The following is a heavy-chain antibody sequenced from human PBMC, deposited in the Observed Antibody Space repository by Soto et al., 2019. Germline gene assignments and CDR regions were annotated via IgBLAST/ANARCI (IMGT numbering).Heavy chain of an antibody. CDR2: ISSYNGDT. Sequence: QVQLVQSGAEVKKPGASVKVSCKASGYTFTRSGISWVRQAPGQGPEWMGWISSYNGDTNYAQTFQGRVTMTTDTSTSTAYMELRSLRSDDTAVYYCARKGVAPYYCYGMDVWGQGTPLTVSS. D-gene: IGHD5-12*01. V-gene: IGHV1-18*01. CDR3: ARKGVAPYYCYGMDV. J-gene: IGHJ6*02. CDR1: GYTFTRSG.